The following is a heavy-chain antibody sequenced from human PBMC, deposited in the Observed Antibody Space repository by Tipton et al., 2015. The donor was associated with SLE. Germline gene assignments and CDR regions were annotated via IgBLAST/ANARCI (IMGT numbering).Heavy chain of an antibody. V-gene: IGHV3-48*01. CDR1: GFTFNTYS. Sequence: SLRLSCAASGFTFNTYSMNWVRQAPEKGLEWVSYISSNSGSIYYADSVKGRFTISRDNVKNSLYLQMNSLRAEDTAVYYCVRDGGYNGLDFWGQGALVTVSS. CDR3: VRDGGYNGLDF. J-gene: IGHJ4*02. CDR2: ISSNSGSI. D-gene: IGHD3-10*01.